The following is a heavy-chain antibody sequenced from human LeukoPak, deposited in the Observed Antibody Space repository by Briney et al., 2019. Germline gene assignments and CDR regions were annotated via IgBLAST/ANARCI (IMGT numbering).Heavy chain of an antibody. J-gene: IGHJ5*02. D-gene: IGHD3-22*01. CDR2: IKQDGSEE. Sequence: GGSLRLSCAASGFTFSSYWMSWVRQAPGKGLEWVANIKQDGSEEYYVDSVKGRFTISRDNAKNSLYLQMNSLRAEDTAVYYCAQECVDSSGYYYVPNWFDPWGQGTLVTVSS. CDR1: GFTFSSYW. CDR3: AQECVDSSGYYYVPNWFDP. V-gene: IGHV3-7*01.